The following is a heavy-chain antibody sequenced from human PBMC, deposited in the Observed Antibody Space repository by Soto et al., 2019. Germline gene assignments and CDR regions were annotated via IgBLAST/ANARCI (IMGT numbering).Heavy chain of an antibody. V-gene: IGHV3-23*01. CDR1: GFICSSYD. J-gene: IGHJ3*02. CDR3: AKATATSGGAFEI. CDR2: ILVGGST. D-gene: IGHD1-1*01. Sequence: GGSLRLSCAVSGFICSSYDMSCVRQAPGKGLEWVSTILVGGSTHYEDSVKGRFTISRDTSKNTVYLQMNSLTAGDTAFYYCAKATATSGGAFEIYGQGTMVTVSS.